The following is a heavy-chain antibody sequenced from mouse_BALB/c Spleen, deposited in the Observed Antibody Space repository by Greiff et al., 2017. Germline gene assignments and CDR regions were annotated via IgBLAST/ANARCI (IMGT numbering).Heavy chain of an antibody. CDR2: IYSGGGYT. J-gene: IGHJ3*01. D-gene: IGHD2-4*01. Sequence: VKLMESGAELVRPGTSVKMSCKAAGYTFTNYWIGWVKQRPGHGLEWIGDIYSGGGYTNYNEKFKGKATLTADTSSSTAYMQLSSLTSEDSAIYYCASSTMITTGFAYWGQGTLVTVSA. V-gene: IGHV1-63*02. CDR3: ASSTMITTGFAY. CDR1: GYTFTNYW.